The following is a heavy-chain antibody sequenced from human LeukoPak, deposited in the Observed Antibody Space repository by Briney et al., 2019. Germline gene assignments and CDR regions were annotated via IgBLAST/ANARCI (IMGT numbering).Heavy chain of an antibody. J-gene: IGHJ4*02. CDR2: IIPIFGTA. Sequence: SVKVSCKASGGTFSSYAISWVRQAPGQGLEWMGRIIPIFGTANYAQKFQGRVTITADKSTSTAYMELSSLRSEDTAVYYCARDSCSSTSCADWGQETLVTVSS. V-gene: IGHV1-69*06. CDR3: ARDSCSSTSCAD. D-gene: IGHD2-2*01. CDR1: GGTFSSYA.